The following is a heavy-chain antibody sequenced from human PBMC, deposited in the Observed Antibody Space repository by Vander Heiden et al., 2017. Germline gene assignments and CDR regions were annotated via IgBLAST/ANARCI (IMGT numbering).Heavy chain of an antibody. CDR2: ISPHGSDS. D-gene: IGHD6-13*01. CDR3: ARLIGGQHLVLDWLDP. J-gene: IGHJ5*02. CDR1: GYIVTNYW. Sequence: EVQLVQSGAEVKKPGESLKIPGKGSGYIVTNYWIAWLRQMPGEGLEWVGIISPHGSDSTYSPSFQGQVTMSADKSISIANLQWSSLKASDAAIYFWARLIGGQHLVLDWLDPWGQGTLVTVS. V-gene: IGHV5-51*01.